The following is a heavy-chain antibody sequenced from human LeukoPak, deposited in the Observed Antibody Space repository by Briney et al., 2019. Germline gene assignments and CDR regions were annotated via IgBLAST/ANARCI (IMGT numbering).Heavy chain of an antibody. CDR1: GFTFSSYW. CDR3: ARENVLQFLEWFGDMDV. V-gene: IGHV3-7*01. J-gene: IGHJ6*03. CDR2: IKQDGSEK. Sequence: PGGSLRLSCAASGFTFSSYWMSWVRQAPGKGLEWVANIKQDGSEKYYVDSVKGRFTISRDNAKNSLYLQMNSLRAEDTAVYYCARENVLQFLEWFGDMDVWGKGTTVTVSS. D-gene: IGHD3-3*01.